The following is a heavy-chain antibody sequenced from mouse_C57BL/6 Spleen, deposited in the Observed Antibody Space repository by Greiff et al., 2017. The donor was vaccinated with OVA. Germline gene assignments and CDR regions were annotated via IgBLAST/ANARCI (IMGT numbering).Heavy chain of an antibody. CDR3: ARHGRWEDYDY. Sequence: EVMLVESGGGLVKPGGSLKLSCAASGFTFSSYTMSWVRQTPEKRLEWVATISGGGGNTYYPDSVKGRFTISSANAKNTLYLQMSSLRSEDTALYYCARHGRWEDYDYWGQGTTLTVSS. V-gene: IGHV5-9*01. CDR1: GFTFSSYT. J-gene: IGHJ2*01. CDR2: ISGGGGNT. D-gene: IGHD1-1*01.